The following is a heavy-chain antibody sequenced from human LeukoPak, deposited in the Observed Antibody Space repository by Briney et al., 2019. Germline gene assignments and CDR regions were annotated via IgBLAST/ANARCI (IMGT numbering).Heavy chain of an antibody. J-gene: IGHJ4*02. Sequence: GGSLGLSCVASGFSVNDNYMYWVRQAPGKGLEWVSVIYSSGSTKYADFVKGRFTVSRDMSKNTLYLQMNSLRPEDTAVHYCARGDCGDNCYVLDYWGQGTLVTVSS. CDR1: GFSVNDNY. V-gene: IGHV3-66*02. D-gene: IGHD2-21*02. CDR3: ARGDCGDNCYVLDY. CDR2: IYSSGST.